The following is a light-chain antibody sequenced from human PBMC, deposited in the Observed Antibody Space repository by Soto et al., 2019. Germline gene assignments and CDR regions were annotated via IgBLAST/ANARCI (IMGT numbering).Light chain of an antibody. CDR2: GAS. CDR1: QSVSSN. Sequence: EIVMTQSPATLSVSPGERATLSCRASQSVSSNLAWYQQKPGQAPRLLIYGASIRATGIPARFSGSGSGTEFNLTISSLQSEDFAVYYCQQYNNWPLYTFGQGTKLEIK. V-gene: IGKV3D-15*01. CDR3: QQYNNWPLYT. J-gene: IGKJ2*01.